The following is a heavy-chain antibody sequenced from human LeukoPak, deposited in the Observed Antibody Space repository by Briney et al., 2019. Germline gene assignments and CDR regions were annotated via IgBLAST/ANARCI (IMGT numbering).Heavy chain of an antibody. CDR3: ARTGIQLWSSNWYFDL. D-gene: IGHD5-18*01. CDR1: GYTFTSYY. Sequence: GASVKVSCKASGYTFTSYYMHWVRQAPGQGLEWMGGIIPIFGTANYAQKFQGRVTITAEESTRTAYMELSRLRSEDTAVYYCARTGIQLWSSNWYFDLWGRGTLVTVSS. V-gene: IGHV1-69*13. CDR2: IIPIFGTA. J-gene: IGHJ2*01.